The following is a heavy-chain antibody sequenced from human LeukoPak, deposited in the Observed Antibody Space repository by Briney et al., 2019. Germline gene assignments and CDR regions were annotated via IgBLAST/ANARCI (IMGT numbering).Heavy chain of an antibody. V-gene: IGHV3-23*01. J-gene: IGHJ1*01. D-gene: IGHD6-25*01. CDR2: ISGSGGST. CDR1: GFTFSRNA. CDR3: AKDRRSEGYFQH. Sequence: GGSLRLSCAASGFTFSRNAMNWVRQAPGKGLEWVSAISGSGGSTYYADSVKGRFTISRDNSKNTLYLQMNSLRAEDTAVYYCAKDRRSEGYFQHWGQGTLVTVSS.